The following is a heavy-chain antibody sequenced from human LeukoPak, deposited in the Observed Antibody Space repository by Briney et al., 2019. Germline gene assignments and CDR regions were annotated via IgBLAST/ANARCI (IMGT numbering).Heavy chain of an antibody. CDR3: ARDRDYGSGSYYDY. D-gene: IGHD3-10*01. CDR1: GYSISSGYY. Sequence: SETLSLTCAVSGYSISSGYYWGWIRQPPGKGLEWIGSIYHSGSTCYNPSLKSRVTISVDTSKNQFSLKLSSVTAADTAVYYCARDRDYGSGSYYDYWGQGTLVTVSS. V-gene: IGHV4-38-2*02. CDR2: IYHSGST. J-gene: IGHJ4*02.